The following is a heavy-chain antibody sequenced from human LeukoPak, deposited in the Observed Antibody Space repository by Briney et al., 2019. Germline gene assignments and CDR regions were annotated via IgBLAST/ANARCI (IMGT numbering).Heavy chain of an antibody. Sequence: GGSLRLSCAASGFTFSSYAMSWVRQAPGKGLEWVSAISGSGGSTYYADSVKGRFTISRDNSKNTLYLQMNSLRAEDTAVYYCAKGEEVRGVITPFNDYWGQGTLVTVSS. V-gene: IGHV3-23*01. D-gene: IGHD3-10*01. CDR3: AKGEEVRGVITPFNDY. CDR2: ISGSGGST. J-gene: IGHJ4*02. CDR1: GFTFSSYA.